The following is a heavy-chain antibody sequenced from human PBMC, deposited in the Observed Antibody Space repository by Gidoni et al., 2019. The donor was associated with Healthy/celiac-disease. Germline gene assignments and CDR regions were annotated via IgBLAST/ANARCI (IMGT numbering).Heavy chain of an antibody. CDR3: ATSEGYSGYRDWFDA. V-gene: IGHV1-24*01. Sequence: VKVSCKVSGYTLTELSMHWVRQAPGKGLEWMGGFDPEDGETIYAQKFQGRVTMTEDTSTDTAYMELSSLRSEDTAVYYCATSEGYSGYRDWFDAWGQGTLVTVSS. CDR1: GYTLTELS. CDR2: FDPEDGET. J-gene: IGHJ5*02. D-gene: IGHD5-12*01.